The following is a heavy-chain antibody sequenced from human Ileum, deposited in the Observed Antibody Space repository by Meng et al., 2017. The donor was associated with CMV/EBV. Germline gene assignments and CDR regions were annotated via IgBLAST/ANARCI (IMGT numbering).Heavy chain of an antibody. J-gene: IGHJ4*02. CDR1: GFTFSSRW. CDR3: ARGSGSSGWYYFDY. D-gene: IGHD6-19*01. Sequence: GESLKISCAASGFTFSSRWMSWVRQAPGKGLEWVANIKQDGSEKYYVDSVKGRFTISRDNAKNSLYLQMNSLRAEDTAVYYCARGSGSSGWYYFDYWGQGTLVTVSS. V-gene: IGHV3-7*01. CDR2: IKQDGSEK.